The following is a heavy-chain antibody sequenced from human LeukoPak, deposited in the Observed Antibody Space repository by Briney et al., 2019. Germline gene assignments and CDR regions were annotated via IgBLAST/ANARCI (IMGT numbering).Heavy chain of an antibody. D-gene: IGHD2-21*02. CDR1: GGTFSSYA. J-gene: IGHJ3*02. V-gene: IGHV1-69*05. Sequence: SVKVSCKASGGTFSSYAISWVRQAPGQGLEWMGGIIPSFGTANYAQKFQGRVTITTDESTSTAYMELSSLTSEDTAVYYSARVPCGGDCYPHDAFDIWGQGTMVTVSS. CDR2: IIPSFGTA. CDR3: ARVPCGGDCYPHDAFDI.